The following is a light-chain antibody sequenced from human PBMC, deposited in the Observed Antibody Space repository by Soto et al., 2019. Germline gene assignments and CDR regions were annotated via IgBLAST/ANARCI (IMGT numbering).Light chain of an antibody. CDR3: QHYNSYSEA. Sequence: DIQMTQSPSTLSVSVGDRVTITCRASQTISSWLAWYQQKPGKAPKLLIYKASTLKSGVPSRLSGSGSGTEFTLTISSLQPDDFATYYCQHYNSYSEAFGHGTKVDIK. CDR2: KAS. CDR1: QTISSW. J-gene: IGKJ1*01. V-gene: IGKV1-5*03.